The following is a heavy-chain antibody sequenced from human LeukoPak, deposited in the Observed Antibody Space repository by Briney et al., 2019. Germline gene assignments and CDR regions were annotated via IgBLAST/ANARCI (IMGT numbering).Heavy chain of an antibody. CDR3: AKVAVAGPPDY. Sequence: GGSLRLSCAASGFTFSSYAMSWVRQAPGKGLVWVSRINSDGSSTSYADSVKGRFTISRDNAKNTLYLQMNSLRAEDTAVYYCAKVAVAGPPDYWGQGTLVTVSS. J-gene: IGHJ4*02. CDR2: INSDGSST. D-gene: IGHD6-19*01. V-gene: IGHV3-74*01. CDR1: GFTFSSYA.